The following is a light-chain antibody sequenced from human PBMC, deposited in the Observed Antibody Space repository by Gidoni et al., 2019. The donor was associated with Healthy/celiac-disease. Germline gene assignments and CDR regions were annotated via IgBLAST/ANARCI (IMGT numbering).Light chain of an antibody. CDR3: QQYDNLPFT. CDR2: DAS. CDR1: QDISNY. Sequence: DIQMTQSPSSLSASVGDRVTITCQASQDISNYLNWYQQKPGKAPKLLIYDASNFETGVPSRCSGSGSGTDFTFTISSLQPEDIATYYCQQYDNLPFTFGPGTKVDSK. J-gene: IGKJ3*01. V-gene: IGKV1-33*01.